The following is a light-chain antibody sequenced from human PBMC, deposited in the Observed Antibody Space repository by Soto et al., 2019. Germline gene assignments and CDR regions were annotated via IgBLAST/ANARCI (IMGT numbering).Light chain of an antibody. CDR2: DGS. Sequence: EIVLTQSPATLSLSPGDRATLSCGASQSVRSSYVAWYQQKAGLAPRLLIYDGSSRASGIPDRFSGSGYGTDFTLTIGRLEPEDFAVYDCQQYDNSAPLSFGGGTKVEMK. V-gene: IGKV3D-20*01. CDR3: QQYDNSAPLS. J-gene: IGKJ4*01. CDR1: QSVRSSY.